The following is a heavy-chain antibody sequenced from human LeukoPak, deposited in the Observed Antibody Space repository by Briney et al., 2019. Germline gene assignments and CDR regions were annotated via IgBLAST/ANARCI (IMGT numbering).Heavy chain of an antibody. Sequence: GRSRRHSCVAAAFSSSDYAMYWVRQAQGKGLGSVAAISYDGNNKYYADSVKGRFTISRDNSKNTLYLQMNSRRTEHTAVYYCARGAPTDYWDQGTLVTVSS. V-gene: IGHV3-30-3*01. CDR3: ARGAPTDY. J-gene: IGHJ4*02. CDR1: AFSSSDYA. CDR2: ISYDGNNK.